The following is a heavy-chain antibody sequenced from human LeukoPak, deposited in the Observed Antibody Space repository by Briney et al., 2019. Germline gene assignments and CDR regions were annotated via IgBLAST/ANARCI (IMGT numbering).Heavy chain of an antibody. J-gene: IGHJ4*02. Sequence: SVKVSCKASGGTFSSYAISWVRQAPGQGLKWMGGIIPIFGTANYAQKFQGRVTITADESTSTAYMELSSLRSEDTAVYYCARVGEQWLDFDYWGQGTLVTVSS. CDR2: IIPIFGTA. D-gene: IGHD6-19*01. V-gene: IGHV1-69*13. CDR1: GGTFSSYA. CDR3: ARVGEQWLDFDY.